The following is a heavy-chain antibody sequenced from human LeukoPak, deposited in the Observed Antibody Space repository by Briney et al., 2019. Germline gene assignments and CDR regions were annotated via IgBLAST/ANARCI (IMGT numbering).Heavy chain of an antibody. CDR2: ISGSGGST. D-gene: IGHD2-21*01. CDR1: GFTFGNYG. CDR3: AKDPTAANVIYYMDV. J-gene: IGHJ6*03. V-gene: IGHV3-23*01. Sequence: GGSLRLSCAASGFTFGNYGMSWVRQAPGKGLEWVSAISGSGGSTYYADSVKGRFTISRDNSKNTLYLQMNSLRAEDTAVYYCAKDPTAANVIYYMDVWGKGTTVTVSS.